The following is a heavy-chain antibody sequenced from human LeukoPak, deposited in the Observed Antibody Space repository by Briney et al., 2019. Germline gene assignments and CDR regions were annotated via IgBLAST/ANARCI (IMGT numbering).Heavy chain of an antibody. CDR2: IKPNSGGT. CDR1: GYTFTGYY. J-gene: IGHJ4*02. Sequence: GASVKVSCKASGYTFTGYYMHWVRQAPGQGLEWMGWIKPNSGGTNYAQKFQGRVTMTRDTSISTAYMELTRLRSDDTAVYYCVRGRSVAGQKGALFDYWGQGTLVTVSS. V-gene: IGHV1-2*02. CDR3: VRGRSVAGQKGALFDY. D-gene: IGHD6-19*01.